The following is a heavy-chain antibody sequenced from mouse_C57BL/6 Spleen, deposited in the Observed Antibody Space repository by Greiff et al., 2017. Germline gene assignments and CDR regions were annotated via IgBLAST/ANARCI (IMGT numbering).Heavy chain of an antibody. V-gene: IGHV1-26*01. CDR1: GYTFTDYY. CDR2: INPNNGGT. J-gene: IGHJ3*01. CDR3: ARVLYYGSSWAWFAY. D-gene: IGHD1-1*01. Sequence: VQLQQSGPELVKPGASVKISCKASGYTFTDYYMNWVKQSHGKSLEWIGDINPNNGGTSYNQKFKGKATLTVDKSSSTAYMELRSLTSEDSAVYYCARVLYYGSSWAWFAYWGQGTLVTVSA.